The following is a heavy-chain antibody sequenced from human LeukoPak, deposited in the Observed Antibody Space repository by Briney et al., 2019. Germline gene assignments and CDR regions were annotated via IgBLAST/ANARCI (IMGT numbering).Heavy chain of an antibody. J-gene: IGHJ4*02. CDR3: ATLYCSGGSCSFDY. V-gene: IGHV4-30-2*01. CDR1: GGSISSGGYS. CDR2: IYHSGST. D-gene: IGHD2-15*01. Sequence: SQTLSLTCAVSGGSISSGGYSWSWIRQPPGKGLEWIGYIYHSGSTYYNPSLKSRVTISVDRSKNQFSLKLSSVTAADTAVYYCATLYCSGGSCSFDYWGQGTLVTVSS.